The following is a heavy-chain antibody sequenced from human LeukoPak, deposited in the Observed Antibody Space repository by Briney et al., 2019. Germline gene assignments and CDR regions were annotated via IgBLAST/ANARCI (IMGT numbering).Heavy chain of an antibody. V-gene: IGHV4-59*08. D-gene: IGHD6-19*01. J-gene: IGHJ3*02. CDR3: ARRTIAVGDAFDI. Sequence: SETLSLTCTVSGGSISSYYWSWIRQPPGKGLEWIGYIYYSGSTNYNPSLTSRVTISVDTSKNQFSLMLSSVTAADTAVYYCARRTIAVGDAFDIWGQGTMVTVSS. CDR1: GGSISSYY. CDR2: IYYSGST.